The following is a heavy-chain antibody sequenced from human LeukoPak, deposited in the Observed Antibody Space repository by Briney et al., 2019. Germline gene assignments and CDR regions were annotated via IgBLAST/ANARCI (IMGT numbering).Heavy chain of an antibody. Sequence: GESLKISCKGSGYSFTSYWITGVRQMPGKGLEWMGIIYPGDSDTRYSPSFQGQVTISADKSISTACLQWSSLKASAAAEYSCRQSFCVRRVCLYYFYYWGQGTLVTVSS. D-gene: IGHD5/OR15-5a*01. V-gene: IGHV5-51*01. J-gene: IGHJ4*02. CDR1: GYSFTSYW. CDR3: RQSFCVRRVCLYYFYY. CDR2: IYPGDSDT.